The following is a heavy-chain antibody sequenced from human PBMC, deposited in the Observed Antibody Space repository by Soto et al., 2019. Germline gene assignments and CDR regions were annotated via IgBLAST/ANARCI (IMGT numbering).Heavy chain of an antibody. CDR1: GGSFGGYD. V-gene: IGHV4-34*01. D-gene: IGHD4-17*01. Sequence: PSETLCLTCAVDGGSFGGYDWIWIRQPPGKGLEWIGEINHSGSTNYNPSLKSRVTISVDTSKNQFSLKLSSVTAADTAVYYCASLTTVTTNDYWGQGTLVTVSS. CDR2: INHSGST. J-gene: IGHJ4*02. CDR3: ASLTTVTTNDY.